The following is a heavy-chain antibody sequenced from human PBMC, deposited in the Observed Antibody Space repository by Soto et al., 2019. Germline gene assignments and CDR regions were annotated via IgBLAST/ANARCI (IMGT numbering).Heavy chain of an antibody. Sequence: PETLSLTCTVSGGSISRWSSYWNRNPQGKGLEWNGYIYYSESTSYNPTLKSRDTISVDTSQNQCSLKLSSVTAADTAGYYCAKLALADYGGVFDPWGQGTLVTVSS. CDR1: GGSISRWS. V-gene: IGHV4-59*01. CDR2: IYYSEST. D-gene: IGHD4-17*01. J-gene: IGHJ5*02. CDR3: AKLALADYGGVFDP.